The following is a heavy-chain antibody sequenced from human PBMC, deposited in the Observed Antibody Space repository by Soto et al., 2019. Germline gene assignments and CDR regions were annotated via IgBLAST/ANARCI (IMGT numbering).Heavy chain of an antibody. V-gene: IGHV3-23*01. D-gene: IGHD2-2*02. CDR2: ISAGGST. CDR3: ANVPIWCSSTSCYTEGFDY. CDR1: GFTFSDYA. Sequence: GGSLRLSCTASGFTFSDYAMSWVRQPPGKGLEWVSVISAGGSTYYADSVRGRFTVSRANSKNTLYLQMNSLRAEDTAVYYCANVPIWCSSTSCYTEGFDYWGQGTLVTVSS. J-gene: IGHJ4*02.